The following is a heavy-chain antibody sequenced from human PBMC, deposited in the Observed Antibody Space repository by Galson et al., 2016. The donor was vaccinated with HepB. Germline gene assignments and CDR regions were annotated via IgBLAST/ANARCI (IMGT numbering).Heavy chain of an antibody. CDR1: GFIFSVYN. D-gene: IGHD3-16*01. Sequence: SLRLSCAASGFIFSVYNMNWARQAPGKGLEWIAWITSSSDTMYYADSVKGRFTISRDNAKNSLYLKMNSLRDEDMAVYYCAGDDYFRLGYWGQGTLVTVSS. V-gene: IGHV3-48*02. CDR2: ITSSSDTM. J-gene: IGHJ4*02. CDR3: AGDDYFRLGY.